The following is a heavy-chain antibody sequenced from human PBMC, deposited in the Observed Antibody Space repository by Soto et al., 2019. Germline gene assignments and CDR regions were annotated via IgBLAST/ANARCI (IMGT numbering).Heavy chain of an antibody. V-gene: IGHV1-18*01. D-gene: IGHD3-16*01. Sequence: QVQLVQSGDEVKKPGASVKVSCKASGYIFVNYGIAWVRQAPGQGLEWMGWISPYTGNTHSATKVQGRLTMTTDTSTSTAYMDPASLTSDDTAVYYCVMLDNYVTPTPQDVWGQGTPVTVSS. CDR3: VMLDNYVTPTPQDV. J-gene: IGHJ6*02. CDR1: GYIFVNYG. CDR2: ISPYTGNT.